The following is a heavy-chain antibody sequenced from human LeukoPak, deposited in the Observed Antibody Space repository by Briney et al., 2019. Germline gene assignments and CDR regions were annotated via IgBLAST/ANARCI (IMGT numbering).Heavy chain of an antibody. V-gene: IGHV1-18*01. J-gene: IGHJ6*03. CDR3: ARGLSATSYYYYYMDV. CDR1: GYTFTSYG. Sequence: ASVKVSCKASGYTFTSYGISWVRQAPGQGLEWMGWISAYNGNTNYAQKLQGRVTVTTDTSTSTAYMELRSLRSDDTAVYYCARGLSATSYYYYYMDVWGKGTTVTVSS. CDR2: ISAYNGNT. D-gene: IGHD1-14*01.